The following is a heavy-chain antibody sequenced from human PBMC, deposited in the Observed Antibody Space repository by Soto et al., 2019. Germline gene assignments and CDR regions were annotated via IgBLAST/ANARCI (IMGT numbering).Heavy chain of an antibody. CDR3: ARNFGGYDDYGFDY. CDR1: GYTFTGYY. Sequence: GASVKVSCKAPGYTFTGYYMHWVRQAPGQGLEWMGWINPNSGGTNYAQKFQGWVTMTRDTSISTAYMELSRLRSDDTAVYYCARNFGGYDDYGFDYWGQGTLVTVSS. D-gene: IGHD3-16*01. CDR2: INPNSGGT. J-gene: IGHJ4*02. V-gene: IGHV1-2*04.